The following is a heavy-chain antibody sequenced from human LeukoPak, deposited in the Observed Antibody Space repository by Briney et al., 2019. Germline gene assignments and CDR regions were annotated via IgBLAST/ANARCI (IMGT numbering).Heavy chain of an antibody. CDR1: GFTFSSYG. J-gene: IGHJ4*02. V-gene: IGHV3-30*02. CDR3: AKDWATVTTPFDY. D-gene: IGHD4-17*01. CDR2: IRYDGSDK. Sequence: LGGSLRLSCAASGFTFSSYGTHWVRQAPGKGLEWVAFIRYDGSDKYYADSVKGRFILSRDNPRNTLSLEMNSLRAEDTAVYYCAKDWATVTTPFDYWGQGTLVTVSS.